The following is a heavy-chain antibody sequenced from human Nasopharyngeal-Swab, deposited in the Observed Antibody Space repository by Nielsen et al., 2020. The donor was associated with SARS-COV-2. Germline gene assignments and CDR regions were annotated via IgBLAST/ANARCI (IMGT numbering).Heavy chain of an antibody. Sequence: LRLSCAVYGGSFSSSYWTWIRQPPGKGLEWIGDINQSGGTNYNPSLKSRVTISTDTSKNQFSLNLDSLSAADTATYYCATYSSTRKYYMEVWGTGTTVTVSS. V-gene: IGHV4-34*01. CDR2: INQSGGT. CDR1: GGSFSSSY. D-gene: IGHD6-13*01. CDR3: ATYSSTRKYYMEV. J-gene: IGHJ6*03.